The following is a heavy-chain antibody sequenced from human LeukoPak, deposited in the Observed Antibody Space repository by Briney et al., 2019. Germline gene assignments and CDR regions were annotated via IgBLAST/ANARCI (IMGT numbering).Heavy chain of an antibody. J-gene: IGHJ4*02. CDR3: AREDDRSFGAYDC. CDR1: NYTFSDYD. D-gene: IGHD4-17*01. Sequence: VASVRVSCKASNYTFSDYDVTWVRQAPGQGLEWMGWVSKYTGNADYAPKFQGRVSMTTDTSTRTAYMELRSLRPDDTAEYFCAREDDRSFGAYDCWGQGTPVTVS. CDR2: VSKYTGNA. V-gene: IGHV1-18*01.